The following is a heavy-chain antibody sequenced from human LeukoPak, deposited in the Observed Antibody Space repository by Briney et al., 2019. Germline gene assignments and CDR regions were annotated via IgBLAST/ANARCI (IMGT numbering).Heavy chain of an antibody. CDR3: TTEEWSYNFDY. Sequence: GGSLRLSCAASGFTFSNAWMSWVRQAPGKGLEWVGRIKSKTDDETTDYAAPVKGRFTISRDDSKNTLYLQMNSLKTEDTAVYYCTTEEWSYNFDYWGQGTLVTVSS. CDR2: IKSKTDDETT. CDR1: GFTFSNAW. D-gene: IGHD3-3*01. J-gene: IGHJ4*02. V-gene: IGHV3-15*01.